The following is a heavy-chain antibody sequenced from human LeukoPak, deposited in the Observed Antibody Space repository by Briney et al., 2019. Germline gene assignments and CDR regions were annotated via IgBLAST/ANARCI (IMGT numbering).Heavy chain of an antibody. V-gene: IGHV1-2*02. J-gene: IGHJ3*02. CDR3: ARRHSSSWYGIYAFAI. Sequence: ASGKFSCNASGYTFTGYYMHWVRQAPGQRLEWMGWINPNSGGTNYAQKFQCRVTMTRDTSISTAYMELSRLRSDDTAVYYCARRHSSSWYGIYAFAIWGQGTMVTVSS. CDR1: GYTFTGYY. D-gene: IGHD6-13*01. CDR2: INPNSGGT.